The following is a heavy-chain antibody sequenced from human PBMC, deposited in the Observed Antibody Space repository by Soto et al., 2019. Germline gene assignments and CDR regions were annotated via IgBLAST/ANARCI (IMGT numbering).Heavy chain of an antibody. CDR3: ARAPSRITIFGVVPPPYVMDV. D-gene: IGHD3-3*01. V-gene: IGHV1-2*04. CDR1: GYTFSGYY. Sequence: ASVKVSCKASGYTFSGYYMHWVRQAPGQGLEWMGWINPNSGGTNYAQKFQGWVTMTRDTSISTAYMELSRLRSDDTAVYCCARAPSRITIFGVVPPPYVMDVWGQGTTVTVSS. CDR2: INPNSGGT. J-gene: IGHJ6*02.